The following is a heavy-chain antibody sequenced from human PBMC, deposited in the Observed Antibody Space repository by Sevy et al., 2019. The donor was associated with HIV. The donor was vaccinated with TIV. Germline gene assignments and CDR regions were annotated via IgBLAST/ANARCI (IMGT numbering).Heavy chain of an antibody. D-gene: IGHD1-1*01. V-gene: IGHV4-30-2*01. CDR2: IYHSGST. CDR1: GGSISSGGYS. CDR3: ARARERGNYFDY. Sequence: SETLSLTCAVSGGSISSGGYSWSWIRQPPGKGLEWIGYIYHSGSTYYNPSLKSRVTISVDTSKNQFSLKLSSVTAADTAVYYCARARERGNYFDYWGQGTLVTVSS. J-gene: IGHJ4*02.